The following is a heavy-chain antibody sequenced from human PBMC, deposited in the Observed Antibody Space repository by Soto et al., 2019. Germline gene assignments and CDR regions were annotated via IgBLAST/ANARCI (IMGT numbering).Heavy chain of an antibody. CDR1: GYTFTGYY. Sequence: QVQLVQSGAEVKKPGASVKVSCKASGYTFTGYYMHWVRQAPGQGLEWMGWINPNSGGTNYAQKLQGWVTMTRDTSISTACMELSRLRSDDTAVYYCARDLGSSSWYQGGAFDIWGQGTMVTVSS. V-gene: IGHV1-2*04. J-gene: IGHJ3*02. CDR2: INPNSGGT. CDR3: ARDLGSSSWYQGGAFDI. D-gene: IGHD6-13*01.